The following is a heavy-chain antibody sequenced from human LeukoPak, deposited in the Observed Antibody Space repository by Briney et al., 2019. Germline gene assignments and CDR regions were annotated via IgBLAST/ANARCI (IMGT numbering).Heavy chain of an antibody. Sequence: SETLSLTCAVYGGSFSGYYWSWIRQPPGKGREWIGEINHSGSTNYNPSLKSRVTISVDTSKNQFSLKLSSVTAADTAVYYCANNPVDGSSNFDYWGQGTLVTVSS. D-gene: IGHD6-13*01. CDR3: ANNPVDGSSNFDY. CDR1: GGSFSGYY. V-gene: IGHV4-34*01. CDR2: INHSGST. J-gene: IGHJ4*02.